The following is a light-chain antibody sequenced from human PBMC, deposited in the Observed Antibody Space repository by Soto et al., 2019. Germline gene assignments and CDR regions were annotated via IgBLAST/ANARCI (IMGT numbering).Light chain of an antibody. CDR3: QQYNNWPLIT. V-gene: IGKV3-15*01. Sequence: VMTQAPATLSVSPGEGATLSCRASQTVNNNVAWYQLKDGQVPRLLIYGASTRATDIPARFSGSGSGTEFTLTISSLQSEDFAVYYCQQYNNWPLITFGQGTRLEIK. CDR1: QTVNNN. J-gene: IGKJ5*01. CDR2: GAS.